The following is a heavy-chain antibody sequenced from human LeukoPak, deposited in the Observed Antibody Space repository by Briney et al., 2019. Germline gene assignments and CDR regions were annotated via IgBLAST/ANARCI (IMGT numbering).Heavy chain of an antibody. CDR1: GFTFSSYG. CDR2: ISYDGSNK. V-gene: IGHV3-30*18. Sequence: GGSLRLSCAASGFTFSSYGMHWVRQAPGKGLEWVAVISYDGSNKYYADSVKGRFTISGDNSKNTLYLQMNSLRAEDTAVYYCAKCIAAAGTGIDYWGQGTLVTVSS. J-gene: IGHJ4*02. D-gene: IGHD6-13*01. CDR3: AKCIAAAGTGIDY.